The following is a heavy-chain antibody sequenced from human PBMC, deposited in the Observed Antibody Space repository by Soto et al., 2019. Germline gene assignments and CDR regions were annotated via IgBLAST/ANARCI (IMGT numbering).Heavy chain of an antibody. Sequence: PGESQKISCQGSGYSFTSSWISWVRQIPGEGLEWMGRIDPSDSYINYSPSFQGRVTISADKSISTAYLQWSSLKASDTAMYYCARRGSSSSFFYDSWGQGTLVTVSS. J-gene: IGHJ4*02. V-gene: IGHV5-10-1*01. D-gene: IGHD6-6*01. CDR2: IDPSDSYI. CDR3: ARRGSSSSFFYDS. CDR1: GYSFTSSW.